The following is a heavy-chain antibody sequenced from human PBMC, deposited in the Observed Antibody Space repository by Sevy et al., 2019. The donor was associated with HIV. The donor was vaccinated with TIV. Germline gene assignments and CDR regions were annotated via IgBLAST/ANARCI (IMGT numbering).Heavy chain of an antibody. CDR3: ARKGGAYDIGFDP. V-gene: IGHV3-48*03. J-gene: IGHJ5*02. CDR1: GFTFSSYE. CDR2: ISSSGTTI. Sequence: GGSLRLPCAASGFTFSSYEMTWVRQTPGKGLEWISSISSSGTTIYYGDSLEGRFTISRDNPKNSLYLQMNSLRAEDTAVYYCARKGGAYDIGFDPWGQGTLVTVSS. D-gene: IGHD3-22*01.